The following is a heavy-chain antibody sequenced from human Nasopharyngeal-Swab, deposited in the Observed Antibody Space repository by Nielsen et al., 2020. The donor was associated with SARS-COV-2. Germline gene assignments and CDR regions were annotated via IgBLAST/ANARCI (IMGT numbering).Heavy chain of an antibody. J-gene: IGHJ6*03. CDR2: IYYSGSS. Sequence: WIRQPPGKGLEWIGSIYYSGSSYYNPSLESRVTISVDTSKNQFSLKLSSVTAADTAVYYCARLRATVTTLYYYYYYMDVWGKGTTVTVSS. CDR3: ARLRATVTTLYYYYYYMDV. D-gene: IGHD4-11*01. V-gene: IGHV4-39*01.